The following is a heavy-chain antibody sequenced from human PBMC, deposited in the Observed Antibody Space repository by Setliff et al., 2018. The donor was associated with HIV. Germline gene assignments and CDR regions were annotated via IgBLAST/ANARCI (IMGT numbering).Heavy chain of an antibody. CDR1: GYTFSNYG. D-gene: IGHD6-13*01. CDR3: ASRWPRDAFDI. J-gene: IGHJ3*02. CDR2: ITPYNGNR. Sequence: ASVKVSCKASGYTFSNYGISWVRQAPGQGLEWMGWITPYNGNRNYAQNLQDRVTMTTDTSTSTVYMELSSLRSDDTAMYYCASRWPRDAFDIWGQGTMVTVSS. V-gene: IGHV1-18*01.